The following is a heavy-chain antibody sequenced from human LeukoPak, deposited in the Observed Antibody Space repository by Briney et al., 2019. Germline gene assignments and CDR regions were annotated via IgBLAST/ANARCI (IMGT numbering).Heavy chain of an antibody. Sequence: SGRSLRLSCAASGFIFTDYAMHWVRQPPGKGLEWVALVSYDGRNENYADSVKGRFTISRDTSKSTLYLQLNSLRGEDAAVYYCARTMVAPGSYDAFDIWGQGTMVTVSS. V-gene: IGHV3-30*04. CDR3: ARTMVAPGSYDAFDI. CDR1: GFIFTDYA. J-gene: IGHJ3*02. CDR2: VSYDGRNE. D-gene: IGHD4/OR15-4a*01.